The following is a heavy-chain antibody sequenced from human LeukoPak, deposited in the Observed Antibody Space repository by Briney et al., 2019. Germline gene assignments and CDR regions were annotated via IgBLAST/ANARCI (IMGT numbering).Heavy chain of an antibody. D-gene: IGHD1-26*01. CDR2: IYRDGTT. CDR3: ASSTEWEPIRDY. CDR1: GFTVSSNY. J-gene: IGHJ4*02. Sequence: GGSLRLSCAASGFTVSSNYMSWVRQAPRKGLEWVSVIYRDGTTYYADSVKGRFTISRDNSKNTVYLQMNSLRAEDTAVFYCASSTEWEPIRDYWGPGTLVTVSS. V-gene: IGHV3-53*01.